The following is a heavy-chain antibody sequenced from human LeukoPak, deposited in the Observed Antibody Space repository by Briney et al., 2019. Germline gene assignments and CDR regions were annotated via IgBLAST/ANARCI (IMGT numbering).Heavy chain of an antibody. D-gene: IGHD3-9*01. J-gene: IGHJ5*02. V-gene: IGHV3-9*01. CDR2: ISWDSGSM. CDR1: GFTFDDYA. CDR3: AKASNYDILTGFDP. Sequence: GRSLRLSCAASGFTFDDYAMHWVRQAPGKGLEWVSGISWDSGSMGYADSVKGRFTICRDNAKNSLYLQMNSLRPEDTALYYCAKASNYDILTGFDPWGQGTLVTVPS.